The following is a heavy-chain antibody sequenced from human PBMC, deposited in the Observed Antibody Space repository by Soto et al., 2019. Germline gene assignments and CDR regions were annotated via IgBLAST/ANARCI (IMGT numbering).Heavy chain of an antibody. CDR3: ARENAYDSSGYQSDY. CDR2: IYHSGST. CDR1: GGSISSGGYS. J-gene: IGHJ4*02. Sequence: SETLSLTCAVSGGSISSGGYSWSWIRQPPGKGLEWIGYIYHSGSTYYNPSLKSRVTISVDTSKNQFSLKLSSVTAADTAVYYCARENAYDSSGYQSDYWGQGTLVTVSS. D-gene: IGHD3-22*01. V-gene: IGHV4-30-2*02.